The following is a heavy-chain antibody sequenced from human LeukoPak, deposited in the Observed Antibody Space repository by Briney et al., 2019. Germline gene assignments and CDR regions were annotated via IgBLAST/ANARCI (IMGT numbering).Heavy chain of an antibody. CDR3: ARARGSSWSR. V-gene: IGHV3-7*01. D-gene: IGHD6-13*01. CDR1: YW. Sequence: YWMSWVRQAPGKGLEWVANIKQDGSEKYYVDSVKGRFTISRDNAKNSLYLQMNSLRAEDTAVYYCARARGSSWSRWGQGTLVTVSS. J-gene: IGHJ4*02. CDR2: IKQDGSEK.